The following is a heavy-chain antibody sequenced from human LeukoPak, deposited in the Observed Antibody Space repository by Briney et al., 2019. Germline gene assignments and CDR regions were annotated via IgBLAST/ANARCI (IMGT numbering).Heavy chain of an antibody. V-gene: IGHV4-4*02. J-gene: IGHJ6*03. CDR3: ARHERIAVAGITPYYYYYMDV. Sequence: PSETLSLTCAVSGGSINTRNWWSWVRQSPDKGLEWIGEINHSGTTNYNPSLATRVTISIDTSKNHFSLNLTSVTAADTAVYYCARHERIAVAGITPYYYYYMDVWGKGTTVTISS. CDR2: INHSGTT. CDR1: GGSINTRNW. D-gene: IGHD6-19*01.